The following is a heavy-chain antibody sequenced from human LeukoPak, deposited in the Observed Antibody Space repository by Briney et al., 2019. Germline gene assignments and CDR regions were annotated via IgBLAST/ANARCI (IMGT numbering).Heavy chain of an antibody. CDR1: GFTFSSYE. J-gene: IGHJ4*02. V-gene: IGHV3-48*03. Sequence: GGSLRHSCAASGFTFSSYEMNWVRQAPGKGLEWVSYISSSGSTIYYADSVKGRFTISRDNAKNSLYLQMNSLRAEDTAVYYCAGGRGLTGNFNYWVQGTLVTVSS. D-gene: IGHD3-10*01. CDR2: ISSSGSTI. CDR3: AGGRGLTGNFNY.